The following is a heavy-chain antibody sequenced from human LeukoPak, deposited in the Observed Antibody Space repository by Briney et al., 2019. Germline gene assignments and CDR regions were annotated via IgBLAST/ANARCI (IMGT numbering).Heavy chain of an antibody. J-gene: IGHJ4*02. CDR1: GFNFDDYA. CDR3: TKDARVKTTVQSNYFDY. CDR2: ISWNGGGI. V-gene: IGHV3-9*01. D-gene: IGHD4-17*01. Sequence: GGSLRLSCAASGFNFDDYAMHWLRQPPGKGLEWVSGISWNGGGIGYADSVKGRFTISRDNAKNSLYLQMYGLRAEDTAFYYCTKDARVKTTVQSNYFDYRGQGTLLTVSS.